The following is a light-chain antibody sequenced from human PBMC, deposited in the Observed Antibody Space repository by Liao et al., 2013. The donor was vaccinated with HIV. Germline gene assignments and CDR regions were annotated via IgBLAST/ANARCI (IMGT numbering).Light chain of an antibody. Sequence: SYVLTQPPSVSVAPGKTARITCGGNNIGSKSVHWYQQKPGQAPVLVIYYDSDRPSGIPERFSGSNAGDTATLAINRVEAGDEADYYCQVWDSSSDQNVFGTGTKVTVL. CDR1: NIGSKS. CDR3: QVWDSSSDQNV. V-gene: IGLV3-21*04. J-gene: IGLJ1*01. CDR2: YDS.